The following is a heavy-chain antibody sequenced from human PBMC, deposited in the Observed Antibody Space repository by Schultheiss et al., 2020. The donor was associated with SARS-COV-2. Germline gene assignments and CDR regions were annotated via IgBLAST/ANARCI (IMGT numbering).Heavy chain of an antibody. D-gene: IGHD1-26*01. CDR3: AHSGRRDPRYYGVDV. CDR1: GFSLSTSGVR. Sequence: SGPTLVKPTQTLTLTCTFSGFSLSTSGVRVGWIRQPPGKALEWLALIYWDDDKYYSTSLKTRLTISKDTPKNQVVLTMTNMDPVDTATYYCAHSGRRDPRYYGVDVWGQGTTVTVSS. CDR2: IYWDDDK. V-gene: IGHV2-70*12. J-gene: IGHJ6*02.